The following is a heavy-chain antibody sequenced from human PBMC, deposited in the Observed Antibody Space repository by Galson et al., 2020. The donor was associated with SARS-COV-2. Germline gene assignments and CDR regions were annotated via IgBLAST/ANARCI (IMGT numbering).Heavy chain of an antibody. CDR1: GFTFSSYA. CDR2: ISYDGSNK. Sequence: GESLKISCAASGFTFSSYAMHWVRQAPGKGLEWVAVISYDGSNKYYADSVKGRFTISRDNSKNTLYLQMNSLRAEDTAVYYCARPGSGSYFSAFDIWGQGTMVTVSS. CDR3: ARPGSGSYFSAFDI. D-gene: IGHD1-26*01. V-gene: IGHV3-30*01. J-gene: IGHJ3*02.